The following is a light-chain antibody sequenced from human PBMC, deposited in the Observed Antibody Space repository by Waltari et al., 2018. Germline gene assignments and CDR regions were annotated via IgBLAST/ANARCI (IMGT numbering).Light chain of an antibody. CDR1: QSVNNY. CDR3: QQRGNWPLT. J-gene: IGKJ4*01. Sequence: EIVLTQSPATLSLSPGERAPLPCRASQSVNNYLAWYQQKPGQAPRLLIYDTSNRATGIPARFSGSGSGTGFTLTISSLEPEDFAVYYCQQRGNWPLTFGGGTKVEVK. V-gene: IGKV3-11*01. CDR2: DTS.